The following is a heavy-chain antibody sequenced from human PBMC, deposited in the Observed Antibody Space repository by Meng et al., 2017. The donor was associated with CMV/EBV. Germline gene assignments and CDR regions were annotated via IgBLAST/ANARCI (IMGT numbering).Heavy chain of an antibody. CDR3: ARGDYFDY. CDR2: ISYDGSNK. J-gene: IGHJ4*02. Sequence: QVQLVESGGGVVQPGRSLRLSCAASGFTFSSYAMHWVRQAPGKGLEWVAVISYDGSNKYYADSVKGRFTISRDNSKNTLYPQMNSLRAEDTAVYYCARGDYFDYWGQGTLVTVSS. CDR1: GFTFSSYA. V-gene: IGHV3-30-3*01.